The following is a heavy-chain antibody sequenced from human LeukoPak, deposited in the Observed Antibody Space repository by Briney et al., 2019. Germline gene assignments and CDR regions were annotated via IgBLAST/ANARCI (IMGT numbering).Heavy chain of an antibody. D-gene: IGHD3-16*02. V-gene: IGHV3-7*01. Sequence: GGSLRLSCAASGFTFSTYWMSWVRQAPGKGLEWVGNSNQEGSERNHGDSVNGRFTISRDNAENSLYLQMNSLRAEDTAVYYCARIIGAFGTYRYDSWGQGTLVSVSS. CDR1: GFTFSTYW. CDR2: SNQEGSER. J-gene: IGHJ4*02. CDR3: ARIIGAFGTYRYDS.